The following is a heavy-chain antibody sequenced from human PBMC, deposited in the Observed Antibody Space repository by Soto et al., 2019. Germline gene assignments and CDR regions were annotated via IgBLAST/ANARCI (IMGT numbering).Heavy chain of an antibody. V-gene: IGHV4-30-2*01. J-gene: IGHJ3*02. CDR3: ASLYGSGSQRAFDI. CDR2: IYHSGST. CDR1: GGSISSGGYS. Sequence: SETLSLTCAVSGGSISSGGYSWSWIRQPLGKGLEWIGYIYHSGSTYYNPSLKSRVTISVDRSKNQFSLKLSSVTAADTAVYYCASLYGSGSQRAFDIWGQGTMVT. D-gene: IGHD3-10*01.